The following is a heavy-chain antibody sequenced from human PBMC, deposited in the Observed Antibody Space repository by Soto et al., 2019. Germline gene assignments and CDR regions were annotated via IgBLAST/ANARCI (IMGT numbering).Heavy chain of an antibody. V-gene: IGHV1-8*01. CDR2: MNPGSGDT. CDR3: ARMETFGSLNWFDP. Sequence: ASVKVSSKASGDIFTNNDVSWVRQATGQGLEWMGWMNPGSGDTGYAQKFQGRVTMTRDISIATAYMELSSLRSDDTAIYYCARMETFGSLNWFDPWGQGTLVTVSS. CDR1: GDIFTNND. J-gene: IGHJ5*02. D-gene: IGHD3-16*01.